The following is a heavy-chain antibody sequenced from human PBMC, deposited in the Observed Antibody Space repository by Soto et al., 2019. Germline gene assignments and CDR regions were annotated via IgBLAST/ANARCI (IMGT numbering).Heavy chain of an antibody. V-gene: IGHV3-23*01. CDR1: GFTFSSYA. CDR2: ISGSGGST. J-gene: IGHJ5*02. D-gene: IGHD6-13*01. Sequence: LRLSCAASGFTFSSYAMSWVRQAPGKGLEWASAISGSGGSTYYADSVKGRFTISRDNSKNTLYLQMNSLRAEDTAVYYCAKDRRHYSSSRYHWFDPWGQGTMVTVYS. CDR3: AKDRRHYSSSRYHWFDP.